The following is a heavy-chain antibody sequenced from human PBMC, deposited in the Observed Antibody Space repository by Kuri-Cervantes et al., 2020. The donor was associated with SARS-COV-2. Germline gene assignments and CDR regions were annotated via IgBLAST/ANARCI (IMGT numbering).Heavy chain of an antibody. D-gene: IGHD6-6*01. CDR2: ISNSGSTI. CDR1: GFTFSNAW. Sequence: GESLKISCAASGFTFSNAWMSWIRQAPGKGLELVSYISNSGSTINYADSVRGRFTISRDNAKNSLYLQMNSLRAEDTAVYYCARDEYSSSLGGIYYYYYGMDVWGQGTTVTVSS. V-gene: IGHV3-11*04. J-gene: IGHJ6*02. CDR3: ARDEYSSSLGGIYYYYYGMDV.